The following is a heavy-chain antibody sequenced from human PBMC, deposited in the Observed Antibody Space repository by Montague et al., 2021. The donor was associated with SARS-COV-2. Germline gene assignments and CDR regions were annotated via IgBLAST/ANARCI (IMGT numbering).Heavy chain of an antibody. Sequence: SETLSLTCGVYGVSFSDDFWTWIRQSPEKGLEWIGEISLSGRTNYNPSLNNRVTISLDTSRKQFSLNLNSVTAADTAIYYCARDFERGGNFDYWGRGILVTVSS. CDR2: ISLSGRT. J-gene: IGHJ4*02. D-gene: IGHD3-16*01. CDR1: GVSFSDDF. V-gene: IGHV4-34*01. CDR3: ARDFERGGNFDY.